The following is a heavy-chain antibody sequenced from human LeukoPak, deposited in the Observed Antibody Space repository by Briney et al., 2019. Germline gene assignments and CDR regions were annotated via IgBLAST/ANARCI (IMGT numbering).Heavy chain of an antibody. D-gene: IGHD3-16*01. CDR3: TRRRGGWGEGEFDF. Sequence: SETLSLTCTVSGGSISGVYWNWIRQPPRKGLEWVGYIHTSGSTSFNPALKSRLSFSIDTSKNQVSLRLSSVTATDTAVYYCTRRRGGWGEGEFDFWGQGIPVTVST. J-gene: IGHJ4*02. CDR1: GGSISGVY. CDR2: IHTSGST. V-gene: IGHV4-4*09.